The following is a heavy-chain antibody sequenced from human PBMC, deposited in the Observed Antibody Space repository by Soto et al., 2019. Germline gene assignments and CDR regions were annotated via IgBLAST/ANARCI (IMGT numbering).Heavy chain of an antibody. V-gene: IGHV1-2*04. CDR3: ARWVGASNWFDP. D-gene: IGHD1-26*01. J-gene: IGHJ5*02. CDR1: GYTFTGYH. Sequence: QVLLVQSGAEVKEPGASVKVSCKTSGYTFTGYHIHWVRQAPGQGLEWRGWINTNTGDTNYAQKFQGWVTMTRDTSINTAYVQLSRLTSDDTAVYYCARWVGASNWFDPWGQGTLVTVSS. CDR2: INTNTGDT.